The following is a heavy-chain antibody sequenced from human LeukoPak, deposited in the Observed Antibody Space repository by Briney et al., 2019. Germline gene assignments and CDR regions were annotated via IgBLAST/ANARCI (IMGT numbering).Heavy chain of an antibody. J-gene: IGHJ4*02. CDR3: ARVDVDIVATIISD. D-gene: IGHD5-12*01. Sequence: PSETLSLTCTVSGGSISSYYWSWIRQPPGKGLEWIGYIYYSGSTNYNPSLKSRVTISVDTSKNQFSLKLNSVTAADTAVYYCARVDVDIVATIISDWGQGTLVTVSS. CDR1: GGSISSYY. V-gene: IGHV4-59*01. CDR2: IYYSGST.